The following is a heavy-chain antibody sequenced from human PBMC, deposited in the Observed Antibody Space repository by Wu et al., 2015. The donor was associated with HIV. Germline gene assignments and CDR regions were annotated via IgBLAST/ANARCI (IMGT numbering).Heavy chain of an antibody. V-gene: IGHV1-46*03. D-gene: IGHD3-10*01. Sequence: QVHLVQSGAEVKKPGASVKVSCKASGYTFTGEYVHWVRQAPGQGLEWMGRINPSGGSTSYAQKFQGRVTVTRDTSTSTVYMELNSLRSEDTAVYYCARRPLYGSEHLFDYVGPGTLVTVSS. CDR3: ARRPLYGSEHLFDY. CDR1: GYTFTGEY. CDR2: INPSGGST. J-gene: IGHJ4*03.